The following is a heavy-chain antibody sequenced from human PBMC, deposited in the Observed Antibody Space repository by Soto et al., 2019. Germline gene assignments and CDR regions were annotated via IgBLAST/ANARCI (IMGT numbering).Heavy chain of an antibody. CDR1: GYTFTGYY. CDR2: INPNSGGT. Sequence: ASVKVSCKASGYTFTGYYMHWVRQAPGQGLEWMGWINPNSGGTNYAQKFQGWVTMTRDTSISTAYMELSRLRSDDTAVYYCARDLGYGDPTFYFDYWGQGTLVTVSS. D-gene: IGHD4-17*01. V-gene: IGHV1-2*04. CDR3: ARDLGYGDPTFYFDY. J-gene: IGHJ4*02.